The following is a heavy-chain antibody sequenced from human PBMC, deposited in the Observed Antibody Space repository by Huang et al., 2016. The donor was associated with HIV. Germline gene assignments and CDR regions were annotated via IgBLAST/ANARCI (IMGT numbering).Heavy chain of an antibody. CDR3: SRDDFWSGYSDYYGLDV. CDR2: ISGRGGNT. J-gene: IGHJ6*02. D-gene: IGHD3-3*01. V-gene: IGHV3-23*01. CDR1: GFTFNSYA. Sequence: EVQLLESGGGLVQPGGSLRLSCAASGFTFNSYAMRWVRQAPGKGLEGVSAISGRGGNTYYADSVKGRFTISRDNSKNTLFLQRSGLRAEDTAVYYCSRDDFWSGYSDYYGLDVWGQGTTVTVSS.